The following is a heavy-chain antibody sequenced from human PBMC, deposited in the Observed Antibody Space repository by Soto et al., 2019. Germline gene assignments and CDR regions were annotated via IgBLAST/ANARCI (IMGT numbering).Heavy chain of an antibody. Sequence: ASVKVSCKASGYTFTSYDINWVRQATGQGLEWMGWMNPNSGNTGDAQKFQGRVTMTRNTSISTAYMELSSLRSEDTAVYYCARGPNPNSILWWADAFDIWGQGTMVTVSS. J-gene: IGHJ3*02. CDR1: GYTFTSYD. CDR2: MNPNSGNT. D-gene: IGHD2-21*01. V-gene: IGHV1-8*01. CDR3: ARGPNPNSILWWADAFDI.